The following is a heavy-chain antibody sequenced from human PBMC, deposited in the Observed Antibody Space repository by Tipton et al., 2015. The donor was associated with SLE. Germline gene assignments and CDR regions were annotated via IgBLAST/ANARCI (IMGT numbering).Heavy chain of an antibody. D-gene: IGHD6-13*01. J-gene: IGHJ4*02. CDR3: ARSSRTDY. Sequence: TLSLTCTVSGGSISSYYWSWIRQPPGKGLEWIGYIYYSGSTYYNPSLKSRVTISVDTSKNQFSLKLSSVTAADTAVYYCARSSRTDYWGQGTLVTVSS. CDR2: IYYSGST. CDR1: GGSISSYY. V-gene: IGHV4-59*04.